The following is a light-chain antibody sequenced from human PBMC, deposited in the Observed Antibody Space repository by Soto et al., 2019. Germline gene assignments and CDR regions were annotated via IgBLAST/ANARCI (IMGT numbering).Light chain of an antibody. CDR1: SXDVGTYNY. J-gene: IGLJ1*01. CDR3: SSYTGSSTLYV. V-gene: IGLV2-14*01. CDR2: EVT. Sequence: QSVLTQPASVSGSPGQSITISCTGTSXDVGTYNYVSWYQQHPGKAPKVMIYEVTYRPSGVSNRFSGSKSGNTASLTISGLQAEDEAEYYCSSYTGSSTLYVFGTGTKVTVL.